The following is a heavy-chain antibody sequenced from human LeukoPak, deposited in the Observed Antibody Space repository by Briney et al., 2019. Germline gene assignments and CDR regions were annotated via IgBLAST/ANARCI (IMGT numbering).Heavy chain of an antibody. CDR1: GGSISSSSYY. CDR2: IYYSGNT. D-gene: IGHD3-9*01. J-gene: IGHJ6*02. V-gene: IGHV4-39*01. Sequence: SETLSLTCTVSGGSISSSSYYWGWIRQPPGKGLEWIGSIYYSGNTYYNPSLKSRVTISIDTSKNQFSLKLSSVTAADTAVYYCARGSSRYFDWLLSSGGMDVWGQGTTVTVSS. CDR3: ARGSSRYFDWLLSSGGMDV.